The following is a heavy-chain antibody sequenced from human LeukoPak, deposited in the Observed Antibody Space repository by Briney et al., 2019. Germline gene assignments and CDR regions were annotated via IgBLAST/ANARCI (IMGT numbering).Heavy chain of an antibody. V-gene: IGHV3-53*01. Sequence: GGSLRLSCAVSGFTVSNNYMSWVREAPGKGLEWVSVIYGGGATYYADSVKGRFTISRDNSKNTLYLQMNSLRAEDTAVYYCARLFPPSLHYFDYWGQGTLVTVSS. CDR2: IYGGGAT. CDR1: GFTVSNNY. J-gene: IGHJ4*02. CDR3: ARLFPPSLHYFDY. D-gene: IGHD3-10*02.